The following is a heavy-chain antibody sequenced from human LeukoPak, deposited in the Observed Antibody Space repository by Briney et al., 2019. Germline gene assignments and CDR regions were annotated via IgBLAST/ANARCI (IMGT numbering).Heavy chain of an antibody. J-gene: IGHJ4*02. V-gene: IGHV3-7*01. CDR2: IKQDGSEK. D-gene: IGHD4-17*01. Sequence: GGSLRLSCAASGFRFSGYWMNWVRQAPGKGLEWVANIKQDGSEKYYVDSVKGRFTISRDNAKNSLYLQMNSLRAEDTAVYYCARGDYGDFHDYWGQGTLVTVSS. CDR3: ARGDYGDFHDY. CDR1: GFRFSGYW.